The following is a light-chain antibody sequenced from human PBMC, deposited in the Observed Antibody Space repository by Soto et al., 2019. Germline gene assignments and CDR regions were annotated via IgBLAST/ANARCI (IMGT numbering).Light chain of an antibody. CDR3: QYYNGAPWT. J-gene: IGKJ1*01. Sequence: DIQMTQSPSSLSASVGDRVTITCRASQDISNYLAWYQQKPGKVPKLLIYAAFTLHSGVPSRFSGSGSGTDFTLTISGLQPEDVANYYCQYYNGAPWTFGQGTKVEIE. CDR2: AAF. CDR1: QDISNY. V-gene: IGKV1-27*01.